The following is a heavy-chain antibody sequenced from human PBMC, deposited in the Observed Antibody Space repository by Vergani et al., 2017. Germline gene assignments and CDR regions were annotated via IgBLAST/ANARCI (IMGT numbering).Heavy chain of an antibody. V-gene: IGHV3-30*04. CDR1: GFTFSSYA. CDR3: ARPTFSGSYYDXFDY. J-gene: IGHJ4*02. CDR2: ISYDGSNK. Sequence: QVQLVESGGGVVQPGRSLRLSCAASGFTFSSYAMHWVRQAPGKGLEWVAVISYDGSNKYYADSVKGRFTISRDNSKNTLYLQMNSLRAEDTAVYYCARPTFSGSYYDXFDYWGQGTLVTVSS. D-gene: IGHD1-26*01.